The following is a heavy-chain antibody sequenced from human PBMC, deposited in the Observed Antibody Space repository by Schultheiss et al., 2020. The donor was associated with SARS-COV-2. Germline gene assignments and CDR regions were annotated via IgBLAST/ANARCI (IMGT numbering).Heavy chain of an antibody. CDR1: GGTFSSYA. D-gene: IGHD3-10*01. V-gene: IGHV1-2*02. CDR3: ARGGFGESYYYYYGMDV. Sequence: ASVKVSCKASGGTFSSYAISWVRQAPGQGLEWMGWINPNSGGTNYAQKFQGRVTMTRDTSISTAYMELSRLRSDDTAVYYCARGGFGESYYYYYGMDVWGQGTTVTVSS. CDR2: INPNSGGT. J-gene: IGHJ6*02.